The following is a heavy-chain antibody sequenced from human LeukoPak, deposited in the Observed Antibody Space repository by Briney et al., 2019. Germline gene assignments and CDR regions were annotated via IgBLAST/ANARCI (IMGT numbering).Heavy chain of an antibody. V-gene: IGHV3-30*02. CDR1: GFSLSSCG. Sequence: LGGSLRLSCAASGFSLSSCGMHWVRQAPGKGLEWVAFMSFDGNNKYYADSVKGRFTISRDSSKNTLYLQMNSLRAEDTAVYYCAKDPLQYGSGSYYFDYWGQGTLVTVSS. CDR3: AKDPLQYGSGSYYFDY. CDR2: MSFDGNNK. D-gene: IGHD3-10*01. J-gene: IGHJ4*02.